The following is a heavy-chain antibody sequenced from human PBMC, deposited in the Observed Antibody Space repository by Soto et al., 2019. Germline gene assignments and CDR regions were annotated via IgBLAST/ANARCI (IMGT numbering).Heavy chain of an antibody. CDR3: AHSLPGIAAAGTVNWFEP. Sequence: QITFKESGPALVNPPQPLTLTCTFSGFSLSTSGVGVGWISQPPGKALELLALIYWDADKRYSPSLKSRRTITKDTSKNQVVLTMTNMDPVDTATYYCAHSLPGIAAAGTVNWFEPWGQGTLVTVSS. J-gene: IGHJ5*02. V-gene: IGHV2-5*02. D-gene: IGHD6-13*01. CDR1: GFSLSTSGVG. CDR2: IYWDADK.